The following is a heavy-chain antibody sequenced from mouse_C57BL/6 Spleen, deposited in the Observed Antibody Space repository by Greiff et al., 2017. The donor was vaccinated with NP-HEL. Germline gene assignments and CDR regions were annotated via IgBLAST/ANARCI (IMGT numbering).Heavy chain of an antibody. CDR2: IYPGSGST. D-gene: IGHD1-1*01. Sequence: VQLQQSGAELVKPGASVKMSCKASGYTFTSYWITWVKQRPGQGLEWIGDIYPGSGSTNYNEKFKSKATLTVDTSSSTAYMQLSSLTSEDSAVYYCARRGITTVVEDYWGQGTTLTVSS. J-gene: IGHJ2*01. V-gene: IGHV1-55*01. CDR3: ARRGITTVVEDY. CDR1: GYTFTSYW.